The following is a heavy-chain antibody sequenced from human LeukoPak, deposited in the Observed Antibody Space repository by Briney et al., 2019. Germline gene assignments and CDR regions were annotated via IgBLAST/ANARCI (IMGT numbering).Heavy chain of an antibody. J-gene: IGHJ4*02. Sequence: PGGSLRLSCAASGFTFSRYSVNWVRQAPGKGLEWVSCITGSSDYIFYADSVRGRFTISRDNAKNSLYLQMNSLRAEDTAVYYCAKFKGHYGDSEYYFDYWGQGTLVTISS. CDR1: GFTFSRYS. CDR3: AKFKGHYGDSEYYFDY. V-gene: IGHV3-21*01. D-gene: IGHD3-10*01. CDR2: ITGSSDYI.